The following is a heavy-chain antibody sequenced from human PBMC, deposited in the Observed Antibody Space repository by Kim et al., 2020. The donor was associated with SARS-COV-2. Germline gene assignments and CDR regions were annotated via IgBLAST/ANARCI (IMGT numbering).Heavy chain of an antibody. V-gene: IGHV7-4-1*02. CDR3: ATGGRAAGSGDYFDY. CDR2: IKTNIGNP. Sequence: ASVKVSCKASGYTFTNYAMIWMRQAPGQGLEWMGWIKTNIGNPTYAQGFTGRFVFSMDTSITTAYLQISNLKAEDTAVYYCATGGRAAGSGDYFDYWGQGTLVTVSS. CDR1: GYTFTNYA. D-gene: IGHD6-13*01. J-gene: IGHJ4*02.